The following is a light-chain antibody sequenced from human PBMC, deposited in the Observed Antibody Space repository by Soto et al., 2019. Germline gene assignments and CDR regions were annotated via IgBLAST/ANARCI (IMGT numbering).Light chain of an antibody. CDR2: DTT. CDR1: TGAVTGGHF. Sequence: QAVVTQESSLTVSPGGTVTLTCGSSTGAVTGGHFPYWFQQKPGQAPRTLIYDTTNQHSWTPARFSGSLLGGKAALTLSGAQLEDEADYYCLLYFGGGQRLFGGGTKVTVL. J-gene: IGLJ3*02. CDR3: LLYFGGGQRL. V-gene: IGLV7-46*01.